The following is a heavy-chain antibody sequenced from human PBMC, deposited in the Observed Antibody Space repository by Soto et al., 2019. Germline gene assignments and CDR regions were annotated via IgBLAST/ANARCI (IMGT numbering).Heavy chain of an antibody. J-gene: IGHJ4*01. D-gene: IGHD3-16*01. CDR1: GASISSGNW. V-gene: IGHV4-4*02. CDR3: ASHRGNTFGPYDD. CDR2: IYHSGST. Sequence: VQLQESGPGLVKPSGTLSLTCAVSGASISSGNWWSWVRQSPGKGLEWIGEIYHSGSTNHNPSLKSRVIISLDKSRNQFSLKLSSVTAADTAVYFCASHRGNTFGPYDDWGQGTHVTVSS.